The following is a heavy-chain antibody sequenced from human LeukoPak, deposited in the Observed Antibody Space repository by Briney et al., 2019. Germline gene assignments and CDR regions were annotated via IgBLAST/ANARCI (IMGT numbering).Heavy chain of an antibody. V-gene: IGHV4-34*01. D-gene: IGHD3-22*01. CDR1: GGSFSGYH. Sequence: SETLSLTCAVYGGSFSGYHWTWIRQSPGKGLEWIGDINPSGITYYNPSLKSRLTISVDTSKNQFSLKLRPVTAADTAVYYCARGRHDITMIVVVMTSVSYYLDVWGKGTTVTVS. CDR2: INPSGIT. J-gene: IGHJ6*03. CDR3: ARGRHDITMIVVVMTSVSYYLDV.